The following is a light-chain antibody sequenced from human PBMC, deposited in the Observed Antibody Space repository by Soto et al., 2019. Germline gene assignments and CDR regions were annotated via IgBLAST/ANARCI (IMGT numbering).Light chain of an antibody. V-gene: IGKV3-11*01. Sequence: EVVLTQSPATLSLSPGESATLSCRASQSVRSYLAWYQQKPGQAPRLLIYGASNRATGIPARFSGSGSGTEFTLTISSLQPEDVATYYCQQGKSFPLTFGGGTKVDIK. CDR3: QQGKSFPLT. CDR1: QSVRSY. CDR2: GAS. J-gene: IGKJ4*01.